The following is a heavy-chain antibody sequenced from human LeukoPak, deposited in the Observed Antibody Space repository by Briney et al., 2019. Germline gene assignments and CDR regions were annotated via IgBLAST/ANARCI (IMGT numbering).Heavy chain of an antibody. CDR3: ARPEYSGYELDY. D-gene: IGHD5-12*01. CDR1: GYTFTSYD. V-gene: IGHV1-8*01. CDR2: MNPNSGNT. Sequence: ASVKVSCKASGYTFTSYDINWVRQATGQGLEWMGWMNPNSGNTGYAQKFQGRVTMTRNTSISTAYMELSSLRSEDTAVYYCARPEYSGYELDYWGQGTLVTVSS. J-gene: IGHJ4*02.